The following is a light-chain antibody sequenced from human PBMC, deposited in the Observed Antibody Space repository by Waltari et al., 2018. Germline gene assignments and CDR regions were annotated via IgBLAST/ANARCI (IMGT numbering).Light chain of an antibody. Sequence: DVVMTQSPLSLPVTLGQPASISCRSSQSLVHTDGNTYLNWFQQRPGQPPRRLIYKISRRESGVPDRFSGSGSGTDFTLKISRVEAEDVGVYYCMQGSHWPRTFGQGTNL. V-gene: IGKV2-30*02. CDR3: MQGSHWPRT. J-gene: IGKJ2*01. CDR1: QSLVHTDGNTY. CDR2: KIS.